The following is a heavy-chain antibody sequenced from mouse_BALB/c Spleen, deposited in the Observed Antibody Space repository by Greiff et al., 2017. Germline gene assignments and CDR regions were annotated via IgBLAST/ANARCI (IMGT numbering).Heavy chain of an antibody. J-gene: IGHJ2*01. CDR3: ARDRYYGSSYGIDY. D-gene: IGHD1-1*01. CDR1: GFTFSDYY. CDR2: ISDGGSYT. Sequence: EVQVVESGGGLVKPGGSLKLSCAASGFTFSDYYMYWVRQTPEKRLEWVATISDGGSYTYYPDSVKGRFTISRDNAKNNLYLQMSSLKSEDTAMYYCARDRYYGSSYGIDYWGQGTTLTVSS. V-gene: IGHV5-4*02.